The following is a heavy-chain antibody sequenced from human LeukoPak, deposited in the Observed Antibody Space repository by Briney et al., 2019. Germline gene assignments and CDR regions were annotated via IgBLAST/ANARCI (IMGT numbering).Heavy chain of an antibody. CDR1: GFTFNSYW. J-gene: IGHJ4*02. CDR3: ARDGRRESFDY. V-gene: IGHV3-74*01. D-gene: IGHD1-1*01. Sequence: GGSLRLSCAASGFTFNSYWMHWVRQVPGKGMVWVSRIDSDGSGTSYADSVQGRFTISRDNAKNTLYLQMNSLRAEDTAVYYCARDGRRESFDYWGQGILVTVSS. CDR2: IDSDGSGT.